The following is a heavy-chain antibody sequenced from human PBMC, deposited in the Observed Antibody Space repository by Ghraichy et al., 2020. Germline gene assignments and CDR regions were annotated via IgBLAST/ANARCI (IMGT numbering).Heavy chain of an antibody. J-gene: IGHJ4*02. CDR2: INHSGST. Sequence: SQTLSLTCAVYVGSFSGYYWSWIRQSPGKGLEWIGEINHSGSTKYNPSLKSRVTISVDTSKNQFSLKLSSVTAADTAVYYCARPRIAAAGGRFDYWGQGTLVTVSS. D-gene: IGHD6-13*01. CDR1: VGSFSGYY. CDR3: ARPRIAAAGGRFDY. V-gene: IGHV4-34*01.